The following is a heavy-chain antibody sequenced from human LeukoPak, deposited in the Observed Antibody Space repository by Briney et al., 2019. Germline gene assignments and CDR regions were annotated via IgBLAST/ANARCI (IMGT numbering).Heavy chain of an antibody. Sequence: AAVKVSCKASGYTFTSYYMRWVRQAPGQGLEWMGIINPSGGSTSYAQKFQGRVTMTRDMSTSTVYMELSSLRSEDTAVYYCARYGSGVDHAFDIWGQGTMVTVSS. CDR2: INPSGGST. CDR3: ARYGSGVDHAFDI. D-gene: IGHD3-10*01. J-gene: IGHJ3*02. V-gene: IGHV1-46*01. CDR1: GYTFTSYY.